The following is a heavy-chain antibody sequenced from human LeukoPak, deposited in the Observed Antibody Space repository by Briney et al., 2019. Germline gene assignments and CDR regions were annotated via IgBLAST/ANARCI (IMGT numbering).Heavy chain of an antibody. J-gene: IGHJ6*02. Sequence: ASGKVSCKASGYTFTSYDINWVRQATGQGLEWMGWMNPNSGNTGYAQKFQGRVTMTRNTSISTAYMELSSLRSEDPAVYYCARVTKGYSSGWYIPYYYYYGMDVWGQGTTVTVSS. CDR2: MNPNSGNT. D-gene: IGHD6-19*01. CDR3: ARVTKGYSSGWYIPYYYYYGMDV. V-gene: IGHV1-8*01. CDR1: GYTFTSYD.